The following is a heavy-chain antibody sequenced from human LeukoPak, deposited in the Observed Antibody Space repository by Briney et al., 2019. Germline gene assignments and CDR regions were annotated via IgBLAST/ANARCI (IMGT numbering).Heavy chain of an antibody. CDR2: INTNSGDT. J-gene: IGHJ4*02. D-gene: IGHD2-2*01. CDR1: GYTFTDYY. V-gene: IGHV1-2*02. CDR3: AMGGYCSSTSCYFAVDY. Sequence: ASVKVSCKASGYTFTDYYIHWVRQAPGQGLEWMGWINTNSGDTNYAQRFQGKITMTRDTSTTTTYMELSRLRSDDTAVYYCAMGGYCSSTSCYFAVDYWGQGTLVTVSS.